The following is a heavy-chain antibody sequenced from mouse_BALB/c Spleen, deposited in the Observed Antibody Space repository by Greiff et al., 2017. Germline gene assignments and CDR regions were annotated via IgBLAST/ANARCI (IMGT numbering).Heavy chain of an antibody. Sequence: QVQLKESGPGLVAPSQSLSITCTVSGFSLSRYSVHWVRQPPGKGLEWLGMIWGGGSTDYNSALKSRLSISKDNSKSQVFLKMNSLQTDDTAMYYCARNGIYYYGSSYPLYAMDYWGQGTSVTVSS. V-gene: IGHV2-6-4*01. CDR3: ARNGIYYYGSSYPLYAMDY. J-gene: IGHJ4*01. CDR2: IWGGGST. CDR1: GFSLSRYS. D-gene: IGHD1-1*01.